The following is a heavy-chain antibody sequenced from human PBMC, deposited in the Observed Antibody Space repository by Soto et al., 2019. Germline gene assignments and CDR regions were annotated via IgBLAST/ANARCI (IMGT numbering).Heavy chain of an antibody. CDR2: ISGSGDHT. D-gene: IGHD4-4*01. V-gene: IGHV3-23*04. Sequence: EVELVESGGGLVQPGGSLRLSCAASGFIFKSYDMNWVRQAPGKGLEWISYISGSGDHTYYAQSVQGRFTISRDNSKDTLSVQMNSLRAEDTAVYFCAKSVNDYSTYYFNYWGQGILVTVSS. CDR1: GFIFKSYD. CDR3: AKSVNDYSTYYFNY. J-gene: IGHJ4*02.